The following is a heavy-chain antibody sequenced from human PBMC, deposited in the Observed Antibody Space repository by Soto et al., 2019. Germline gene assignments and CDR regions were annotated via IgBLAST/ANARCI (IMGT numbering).Heavy chain of an antibody. CDR2: INAGNGNT. Sequence: ASVKVSCKASGYTFTSYAMHWVRQAPGQRLEWMGWINAGNGNTKYSQKFQGRVTITRDTSASTAYMELSSLRSEDTAVYYCAREEIPIFGVVITSFGYWGQGTLVTVSS. D-gene: IGHD3-3*01. V-gene: IGHV1-3*01. CDR1: GYTFTSYA. J-gene: IGHJ4*02. CDR3: AREEIPIFGVVITSFGY.